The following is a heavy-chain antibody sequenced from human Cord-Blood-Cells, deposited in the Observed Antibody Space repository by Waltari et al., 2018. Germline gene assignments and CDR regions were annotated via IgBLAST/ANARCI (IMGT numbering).Heavy chain of an antibody. J-gene: IGHJ5*02. CDR2: INHSGST. Sequence: QVQLQPWGAGLLKPSETLSLTCAVYGGSFSGYYWSWIRQPPGKGLEWIGEINHSGSTNYNPSLKSRVTISVDTSKNQFSLKLSSVTAADTAVYYCARVDSSSWLNWFDPWGQGTLVTVSS. V-gene: IGHV4-34*01. CDR1: GGSFSGYY. D-gene: IGHD6-13*01. CDR3: ARVDSSSWLNWFDP.